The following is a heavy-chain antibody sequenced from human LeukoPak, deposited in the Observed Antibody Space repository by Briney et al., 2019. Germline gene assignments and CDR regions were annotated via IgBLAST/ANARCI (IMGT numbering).Heavy chain of an antibody. CDR3: ARAPRMVHFDY. CDR2: LYSGGST. Sequence: GGSLRLSCAASGFTVSTNCMTWVRRAPGKGLEWVSVLYSGGSTCYADSVKGQFTISRDNSKNTLYLQMNSLRAEDTAVYYCARAPRMVHFDYWGQGTLVTVSS. D-gene: IGHD6-13*01. CDR1: GFTVSTNC. V-gene: IGHV3-53*01. J-gene: IGHJ4*02.